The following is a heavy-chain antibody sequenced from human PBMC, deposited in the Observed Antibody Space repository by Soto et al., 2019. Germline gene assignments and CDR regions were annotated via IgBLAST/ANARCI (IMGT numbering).Heavy chain of an antibody. Sequence: QITLKESGPTQVRPTQTLMLTCTFSGFSLAPSGVGVAWLRKPPGRALEWLAVVYWDDDKRYISSLKTRLTITKDTSRNQVVLIMTHMDPADTATYYCAHRGNMYGNWDWDYFDYWGQGAQVTVSS. D-gene: IGHD2-8*01. CDR1: GFSLAPSGVG. J-gene: IGHJ4*02. CDR3: AHRGNMYGNWDWDYFDY. V-gene: IGHV2-5*02. CDR2: VYWDDDK.